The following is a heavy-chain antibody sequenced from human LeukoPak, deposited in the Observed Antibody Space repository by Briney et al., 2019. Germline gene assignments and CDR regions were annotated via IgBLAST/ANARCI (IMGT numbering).Heavy chain of an antibody. CDR2: IYYSGST. CDR3: ARGTYGSSWQLEHFDY. D-gene: IGHD6-13*01. V-gene: IGHV4-59*01. J-gene: IGHJ4*02. CDR1: GGSISSYY. Sequence: SETLSLTCTVSGGSISSYYWSWIRQPPGKGLEWIGYIYYSGSTNYNPSLKSRVTISVDTSKNKFSLKLSSLTAADTAVYYCARGTYGSSWQLEHFDYWGQGTLVTVSS.